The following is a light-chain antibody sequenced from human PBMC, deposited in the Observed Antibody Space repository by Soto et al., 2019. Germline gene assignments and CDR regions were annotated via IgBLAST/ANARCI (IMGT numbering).Light chain of an antibody. V-gene: IGLV2-14*03. CDR1: SRDVVVFDS. CDR3: NSYTPSGPPNYV. CDR2: DVI. J-gene: IGLJ1*01. Sequence: QSVLTQPASVSGSPGQSITISCIGTSRDVVVFDSVSWFQQHPGKVPKLLIYDVINRPSGVSYRFSGSRSGNTASLTISGLQAEDEADYYCNSYTPSGPPNYVFGTGTKVTVL.